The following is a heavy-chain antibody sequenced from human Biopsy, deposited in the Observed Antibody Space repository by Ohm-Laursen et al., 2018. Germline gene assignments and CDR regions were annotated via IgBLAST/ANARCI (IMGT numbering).Heavy chain of an antibody. Sequence: ASVKVSCKAPGGTFSNYGVNWVRQAPGQGLEWLGGNIPILGTGNYAPKFQDRVPVAADTSTSTATMELRRLRSDDTAVYYCATKLTGYFHHWGQGTLVIVSS. J-gene: IGHJ1*01. CDR1: GGTFSNYG. V-gene: IGHV1-69*06. CDR3: ATKLTGYFHH. CDR2: NIPILGTG. D-gene: IGHD3-9*01.